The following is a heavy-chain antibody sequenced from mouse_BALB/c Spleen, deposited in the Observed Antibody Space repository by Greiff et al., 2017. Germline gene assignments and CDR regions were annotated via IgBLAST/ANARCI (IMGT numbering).Heavy chain of an antibody. CDR1: GFTFSSYT. V-gene: IGHV5-12-2*01. D-gene: IGHD2-14*01. J-gene: IGHJ1*01. Sequence: DVMLVESGGGLVQPGGSLKLSCAASGFTFSSYTMSWVRQTPEKRLEWVAYISNGGGSTYYPDTVKGRFTISRDNAKNTLYLQMSSLKSEDTAIYYCARREVRLYFDVWGAGTTVTVSS. CDR3: ARREVRLYFDV. CDR2: ISNGGGST.